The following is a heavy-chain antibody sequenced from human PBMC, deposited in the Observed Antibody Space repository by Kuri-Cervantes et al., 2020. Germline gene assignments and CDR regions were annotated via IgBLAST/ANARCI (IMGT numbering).Heavy chain of an antibody. Sequence: ASVKVSCKASGYTFTSYYMHWVRQAPGQGLEWMGWISAYNGNTNYARKLQGRVTMTTDTSTSTAYMELRSLRSDDTAVYYCARVVAGLYYYYGMDVWGQGTTVTVSS. J-gene: IGHJ6*02. CDR1: GYTFTSYY. CDR2: ISAYNGNT. CDR3: ARVVAGLYYYYGMDV. V-gene: IGHV1-18*04. D-gene: IGHD6-19*01.